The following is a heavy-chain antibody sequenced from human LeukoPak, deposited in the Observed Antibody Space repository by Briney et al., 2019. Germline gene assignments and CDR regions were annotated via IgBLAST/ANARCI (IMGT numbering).Heavy chain of an antibody. CDR2: INDNGGRT. CDR1: GFTFSRYA. D-gene: IGHD2-2*02. Sequence: GGSLRLSCSASGFTFSRYAMHWVRQAPGKGLEYVSGINDNGGRTHYGDSVKGRFTISRDNAKNSLYLQMNSLRDDDTAVYYCARGGGFCTGTSCYTDYWGQGTLVTVSS. V-gene: IGHV3-64*04. CDR3: ARGGGFCTGTSCYTDY. J-gene: IGHJ4*02.